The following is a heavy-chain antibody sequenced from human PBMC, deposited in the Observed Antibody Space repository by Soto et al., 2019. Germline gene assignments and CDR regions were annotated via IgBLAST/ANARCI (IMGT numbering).Heavy chain of an antibody. J-gene: IGHJ3*02. CDR1: GFTFSSYA. CDR3: AKDSPIAPSEEGFAFDI. V-gene: IGHV3-23*01. D-gene: IGHD6-13*01. CDR2: ISGSGGST. Sequence: EVQLLESGGGLVQPGGSLRLSCAASGFTFSSYAMSWVRQAPGKGLEWVSAISGSGGSTYYADSVKGRFTISRDNSKNTLYLQMNSLRAEDTAVYYCAKDSPIAPSEEGFAFDIWGQGTMVTVSS.